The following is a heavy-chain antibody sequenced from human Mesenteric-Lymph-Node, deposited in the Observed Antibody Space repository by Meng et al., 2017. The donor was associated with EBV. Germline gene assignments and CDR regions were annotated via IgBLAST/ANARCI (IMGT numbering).Heavy chain of an antibody. D-gene: IGHD4-23*01. Sequence: QITLTESGPTLVKPTQTLTLTCTFSGFSLSTYAVGVGWIRQPPGKALEWLALIYWDDDERYSPSLKSRLTITKDTSINQVVLTMTNMDPVDTATYYCVHGRGGGNSAIFDYWGQGTLVTVAS. J-gene: IGHJ4*02. V-gene: IGHV2-5*02. CDR2: IYWDDDE. CDR1: GFSLSTYAVG. CDR3: VHGRGGGNSAIFDY.